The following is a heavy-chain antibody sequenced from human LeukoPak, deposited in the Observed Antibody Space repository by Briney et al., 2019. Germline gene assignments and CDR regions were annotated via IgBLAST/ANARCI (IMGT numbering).Heavy chain of an antibody. Sequence: GGSLRLSCAASEFSVGSNYMTWVRQAPGKGLEWVSLIYSSGSTYYADSVRGRFTISTDNSKNSLYLQMNSLRAEDTAVYYCARDLIVVVPAAMAVDNWGQGTLVTVSS. D-gene: IGHD2-2*01. CDR3: ARDLIVVVPAAMAVDN. J-gene: IGHJ4*02. V-gene: IGHV3-66*01. CDR1: EFSVGSNY. CDR2: IYSSGST.